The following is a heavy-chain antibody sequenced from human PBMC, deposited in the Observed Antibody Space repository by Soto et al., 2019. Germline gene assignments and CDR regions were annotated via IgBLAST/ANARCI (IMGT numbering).Heavy chain of an antibody. CDR2: IYWDDDK. D-gene: IGHD3-22*01. V-gene: IGHV2-5*02. J-gene: IGHJ1*01. CDR1: GFSLSTSGVG. Sequence: QITLKESGPPLVKPTQTLTLTCTFSGFSLSTSGVGVGWIRQPPGKALEWLALIYWDDDKRYSPSLKSRLTTTKDTSKXXVXLXXTNMDPVDTATYYCAHSSHYYDSSGYYAAGEYFQHWGQGTLVTVSS. CDR3: AHSSHYYDSSGYYAAGEYFQH.